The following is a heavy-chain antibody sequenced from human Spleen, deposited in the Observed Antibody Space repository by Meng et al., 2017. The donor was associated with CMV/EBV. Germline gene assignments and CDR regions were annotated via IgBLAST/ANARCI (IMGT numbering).Heavy chain of an antibody. CDR1: GFTFDDYA. CDR2: ISWNSGSI. J-gene: IGHJ6*02. CDR3: AKGSLVSQNYYYGMDV. V-gene: IGHV3-9*01. Sequence: GGSLRLSCAASGFTFDDYAMHWVRQAPGKGLEWVSSISWNSGSIAYADSVKGRFTISRDNAKNSLYLQMNSLRPEDTALYYCAKGSLVSQNYYYGMDVWGQGTTVTVSS.